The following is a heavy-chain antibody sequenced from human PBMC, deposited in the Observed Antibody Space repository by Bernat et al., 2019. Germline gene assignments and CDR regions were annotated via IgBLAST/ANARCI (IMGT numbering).Heavy chain of an antibody. D-gene: IGHD6-19*01. Sequence: EVQLLESGGGLVQPGGSLRLSCAASGFTFSSYAMSWVRQAPGKGLEWVSAISGSGGSTYYADSVKGRFTISSDNSKNALYLQMNGLRAEDTAVYYCANSGWTEYFQHWGQGTLVTVSS. CDR2: ISGSGGST. CDR3: ANSGWTEYFQH. V-gene: IGHV3-23*01. CDR1: GFTFSSYA. J-gene: IGHJ1*01.